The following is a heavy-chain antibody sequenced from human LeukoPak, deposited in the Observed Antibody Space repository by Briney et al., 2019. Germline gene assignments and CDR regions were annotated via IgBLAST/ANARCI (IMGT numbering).Heavy chain of an antibody. J-gene: IGHJ4*02. V-gene: IGHV1-46*01. CDR1: GYTFTDYY. CDR2: INPSGGST. CDR3: ARAPFYYDTSGYLDY. Sequence: ASVKVSRKASGYTFTDYYMHWVRQAPGQGLEWMGIINPSGGSTSYAEKFQGTVTMTRDTSTSTVYMEMSSLRSEDTAVYYCARAPFYYDTSGYLDYWGQGTLVTVSS. D-gene: IGHD3-22*01.